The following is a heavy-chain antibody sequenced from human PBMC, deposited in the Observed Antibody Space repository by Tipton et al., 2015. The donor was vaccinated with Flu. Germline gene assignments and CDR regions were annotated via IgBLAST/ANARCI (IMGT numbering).Heavy chain of an antibody. V-gene: IGHV4-4*07. CDR3: ARVTSTWFDP. J-gene: IGHJ5*02. Sequence: LRLSCTVSGGSISSYYWSWIRQPAGKGLEWIGRIYTSGSTNYNPSLKSRVNMSVDTSKNQFSLKLSSVTAADTAVYYCARVTSTWFDPWGQGNLVTVSS. CDR1: GGSISSYY. CDR2: IYTSGST.